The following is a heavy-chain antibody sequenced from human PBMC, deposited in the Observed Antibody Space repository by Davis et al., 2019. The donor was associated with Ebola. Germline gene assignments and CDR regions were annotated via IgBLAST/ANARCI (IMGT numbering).Heavy chain of an antibody. V-gene: IGHV1-18*01. CDR3: ARGGLATTFGYSGYDWGGYYYYYGMDV. Sequence: ASVKVSCKASGYTFTSYGISWVRQAPGQGLEWMGWISAYNGNTNYAQKLQGRVTMTTDTSTSTAYMELRSLRSDDTAVYYCARGGLATTFGYSGYDWGGYYYYYGMDVWGQGTTVTVSS. CDR1: GYTFTSYG. D-gene: IGHD5-12*01. CDR2: ISAYNGNT. J-gene: IGHJ6*02.